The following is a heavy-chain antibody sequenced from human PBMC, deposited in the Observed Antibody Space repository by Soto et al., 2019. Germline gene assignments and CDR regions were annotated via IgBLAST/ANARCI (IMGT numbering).Heavy chain of an antibody. V-gene: IGHV3-30*18. CDR3: AKADYDILTGPLFFDY. Sequence: GGSLRLSCAASGFTFSRYSMNWVRQAPGKGLEWVADISYNRSNKYYADSVKGRFTISRDNSKNTLYLQKNSLRAEDTAVYYCAKADYDILTGPLFFDYWGQGTLVTVSS. CDR1: GFTFSRYS. CDR2: ISYNRSNK. D-gene: IGHD3-9*01. J-gene: IGHJ4*02.